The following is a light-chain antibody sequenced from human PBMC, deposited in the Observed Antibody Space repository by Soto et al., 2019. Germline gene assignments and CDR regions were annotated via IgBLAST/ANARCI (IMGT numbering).Light chain of an antibody. CDR2: DAS. J-gene: IGKJ4*01. Sequence: EIVMTQSPATLSVSPGERATLSCRASQSVSSNLAWYQQNPGQAPRLLIYDASTRATGIPARFSGSGSGTEFTLTISSLQSEDFAVYYCQQYNNWPLTFGGGTNVEIK. CDR1: QSVSSN. V-gene: IGKV3-15*01. CDR3: QQYNNWPLT.